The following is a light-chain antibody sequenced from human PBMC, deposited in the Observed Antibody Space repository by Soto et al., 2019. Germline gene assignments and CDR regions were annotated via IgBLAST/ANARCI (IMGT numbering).Light chain of an antibody. CDR3: SSYTASNTLV. CDR2: DVG. J-gene: IGLJ1*01. Sequence: QSVLTQPASVSGSPEQSITISCTGTSSDVGGHNYVSWYQQHPGKVPKLLIYDVGNRPSGVSNRFSGSKSGTTASLTISGLQAEDEADYYCSSYTASNTLVFGTGTKLTVL. CDR1: SSDVGGHNY. V-gene: IGLV2-14*03.